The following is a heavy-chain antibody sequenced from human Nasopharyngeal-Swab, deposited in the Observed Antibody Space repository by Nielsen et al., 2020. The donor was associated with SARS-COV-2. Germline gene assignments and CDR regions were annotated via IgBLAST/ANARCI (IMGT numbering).Heavy chain of an antibody. J-gene: IGHJ6*03. CDR2: ISYDGSNE. Sequence: VRQAPGKGLEWVAVISYDGSNEYYGDSVKGRFTISRDNSKNTLYLQMNSLRAEDTAVYYCAKAALIGNYFYYYYYMDVWGKGTTVTVSS. CDR3: AKAALIGNYFYYYYYMDV. D-gene: IGHD1-26*01. V-gene: IGHV3-30*18.